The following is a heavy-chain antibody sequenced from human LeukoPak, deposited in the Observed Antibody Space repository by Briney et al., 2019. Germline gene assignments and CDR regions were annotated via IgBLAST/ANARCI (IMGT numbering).Heavy chain of an antibody. D-gene: IGHD1-26*01. Sequence: SETLSLTCTVSGGSISSFYWSWIRQPPGKGLEWIGYIYYSGSTNYNPSLQSRVTISVDTSKNQFSLKLSSVTAADSAVYYCARRVGGTTSFDHWGQGTLVTVSS. CDR2: IYYSGST. J-gene: IGHJ4*02. V-gene: IGHV4-59*01. CDR1: GGSISSFY. CDR3: ARRVGGTTSFDH.